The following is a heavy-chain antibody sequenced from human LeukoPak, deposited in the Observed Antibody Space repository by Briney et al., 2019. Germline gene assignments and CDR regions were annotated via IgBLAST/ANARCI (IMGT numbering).Heavy chain of an antibody. CDR1: GFTFNSET. D-gene: IGHD3-10*02. J-gene: IGHJ4*02. V-gene: IGHV3-48*01. Sequence: GGSLRLSCAASGFTFNSETMNWVRQAPGKGLEWVSYISSGGNTIYYADSVKGRFTISRDNAKNSLYLQMNSLRAEDTAVYYCAELGITMIGGVWGQGTLVTVSS. CDR2: ISSGGNTI. CDR3: AELGITMIGGV.